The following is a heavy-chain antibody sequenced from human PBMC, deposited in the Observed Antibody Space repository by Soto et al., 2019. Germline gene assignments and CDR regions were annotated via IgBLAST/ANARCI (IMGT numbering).Heavy chain of an antibody. CDR2: ISAYNGNT. Sequence: ASVKVSCKASGYTFTSYGISWVRQAPGQGLEGMGWISAYNGNTNYAQKLQGRVTMTTDTSTSTAYMELRSLRSDDTAVYYCARVGMGQQLVGFDYWGQGTLVTVSS. J-gene: IGHJ4*02. CDR1: GYTFTSYG. CDR3: ARVGMGQQLVGFDY. V-gene: IGHV1-18*01. D-gene: IGHD6-13*01.